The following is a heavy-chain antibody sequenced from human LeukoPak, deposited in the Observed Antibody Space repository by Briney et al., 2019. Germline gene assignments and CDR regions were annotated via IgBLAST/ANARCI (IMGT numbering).Heavy chain of an antibody. J-gene: IGHJ5*02. Sequence: GGSLRLSCTASGFTFGDYAMSWVRQAPGKGLAWVGFIRSKAYGGTTEYAASVKGRFTISRDDSKSIAYLQMNSLKTEDTAVYYCTRAAGYSSSWPNWFDPWGQGTLVTVSS. CDR1: GFTFGDYA. V-gene: IGHV3-49*04. CDR2: IRSKAYGGTT. D-gene: IGHD6-13*01. CDR3: TRAAGYSSSWPNWFDP.